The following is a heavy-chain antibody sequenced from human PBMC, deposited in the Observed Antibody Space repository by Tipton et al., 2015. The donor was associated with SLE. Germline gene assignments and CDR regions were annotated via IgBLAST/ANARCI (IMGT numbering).Heavy chain of an antibody. J-gene: IGHJ5*02. CDR2: INHSGST. D-gene: IGHD5-12*01. V-gene: IGHV4-34*01. CDR1: GGSFSGYY. Sequence: TLSLTCAVYGGSFSGYYWSWIRQPPGKGLEWIGEINHSGSTNYNPSLKSRVTISVDTSKNQFSLKLSSVTAADTAVYYCAREWRLISPRFGPWGEAPRVPVSS. CDR3: AREWRLISPRFGP.